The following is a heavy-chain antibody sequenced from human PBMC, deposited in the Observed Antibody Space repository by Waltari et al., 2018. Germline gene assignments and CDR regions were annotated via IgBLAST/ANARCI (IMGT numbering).Heavy chain of an antibody. CDR2: SNPNSGGT. D-gene: IGHD3-10*01. CDR3: ARVCIGWLDP. CDR1: GYPFTRHY. V-gene: IGHV1-2*06. J-gene: IGHJ5*02. Sequence: QVQLVQSGADVKKPGASMKISCKPSGYPFTRHYIHWMRMAPGQGLEWRGRSNPNSGGTTYAQRFQGSVTMTSDASITTTYRKLDRRNSDDTAVYFCARVCIGWLDPGGQGTLVTVSS.